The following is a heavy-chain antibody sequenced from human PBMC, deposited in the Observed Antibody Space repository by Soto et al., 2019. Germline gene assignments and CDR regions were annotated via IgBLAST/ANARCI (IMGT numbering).Heavy chain of an antibody. J-gene: IGHJ6*02. Sequence: AASGFTFSSYAMHWVRQAPGKGLEWVAVISYDGSNKYYADSVKGRFTISRDNSKNTLYLQMNSLRAEDTAVYYCASTNGAAGIFNYYYYYGMDVWGQGTKLTV. CDR3: ASTNGAAGIFNYYYYYGMDV. V-gene: IGHV3-30-3*01. CDR2: ISYDGSNK. CDR1: GFTFSSYA. D-gene: IGHD6-13*01.